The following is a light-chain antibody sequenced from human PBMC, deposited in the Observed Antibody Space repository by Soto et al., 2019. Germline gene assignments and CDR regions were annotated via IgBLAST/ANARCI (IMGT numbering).Light chain of an antibody. CDR1: SSDVGGYDY. Sequence: QSALTQPASVSGSPGQSITISCTGTSSDVGGYDYVSWYQQHPDKVPKFMIYEVTNRPSGVSHRFSGSKSGNTASLTISGLQAEDEADYYCSSYTITRTYIFGTGTKLTVL. V-gene: IGLV2-14*01. CDR3: SSYTITRTYI. CDR2: EVT. J-gene: IGLJ1*01.